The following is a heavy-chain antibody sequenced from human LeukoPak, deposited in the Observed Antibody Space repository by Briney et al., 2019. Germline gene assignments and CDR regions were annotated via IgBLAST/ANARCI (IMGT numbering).Heavy chain of an antibody. D-gene: IGHD1-1*01. CDR3: ARDSAIPESGEDY. CDR1: GFTFRIYN. CDR2: ISSSSSYI. J-gene: IGHJ4*02. Sequence: GGSLRLSCAASGFTFRIYNMHWVRQAPGKGLEWVSSISSSSSYIYYADSVKGRFTISRDNAKNSLYLQMNSLRAEDTAVYYCARDSAIPESGEDYWGQGTLVTVSS. V-gene: IGHV3-21*01.